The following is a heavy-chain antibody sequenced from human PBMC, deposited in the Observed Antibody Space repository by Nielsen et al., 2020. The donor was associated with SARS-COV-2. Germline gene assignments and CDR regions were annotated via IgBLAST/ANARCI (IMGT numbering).Heavy chain of an antibody. CDR2: ISWNSGSI. D-gene: IGHD6-13*01. V-gene: IGHV3-9*01. J-gene: IGHJ3*02. CDR3: ARVAAGTLLRDDAFDI. CDR1: GFTFDDYA. Sequence: SLKISCAASGFTFDDYAMHWVRQAPGKGLEWVSGISWNSGSIGYADSVKGRFTISRDNAKNSLYLQMNSLRAEDTAVYYCARVAAGTLLRDDAFDIWGQGTMVTVSS.